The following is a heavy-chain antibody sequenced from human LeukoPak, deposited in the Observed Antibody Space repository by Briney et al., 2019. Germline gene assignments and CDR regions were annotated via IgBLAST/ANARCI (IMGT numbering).Heavy chain of an antibody. Sequence: GASLKVCCKTSGYTFTDYDITWVRRAPGQGLEWMGRVSPYNHNTYYAQTLQGRVTMTADKSTSTAYMELRSLRSDDTAVYYCAKNERVRRVVKDLCQPGGQGTLVSVPS. CDR3: AKNERVRRVVKDLCQP. CDR1: GYTFTDYD. CDR2: VSPYNHNT. V-gene: IGHV1-18*01. J-gene: IGHJ4*02. D-gene: IGHD3-10*01.